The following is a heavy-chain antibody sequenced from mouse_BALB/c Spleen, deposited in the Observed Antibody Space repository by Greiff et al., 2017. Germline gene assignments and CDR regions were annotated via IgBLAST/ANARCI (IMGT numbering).Heavy chain of an antibody. V-gene: IGHV5-17*02. CDR1: GFTFSSFG. CDR3: ARTYYRYDWYFDV. D-gene: IGHD2-14*01. J-gene: IGHJ1*01. CDR2: ISSGSSTI. Sequence: EVMLVESGGGLVKPGGSRKLSCAASGFTFSSFGMHWVRQAPEKGLEWVAYISSGSSTIYYADTVKGRFTISRDNPKNTLFLQMTSLRSEDTAMYYCARTYYRYDWYFDVWGAGTTVTVSS.